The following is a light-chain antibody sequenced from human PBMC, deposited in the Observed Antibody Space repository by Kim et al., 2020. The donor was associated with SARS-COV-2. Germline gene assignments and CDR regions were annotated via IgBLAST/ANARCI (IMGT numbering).Light chain of an antibody. V-gene: IGLV2-14*03. CDR3: SSYTTSTTAI. J-gene: IGLJ2*01. CDR2: DVS. Sequence: QFALTQPASVSGSPGQSITISCTGTSSDIGNYNYVSWYQQHPGKAPKLIIFDVSSRPSGVSNRFSGSKSGNTASLTISGLQAEDEADYYCSSYTTSTTAIFGGGTGLTVL. CDR1: SSDIGNYNY.